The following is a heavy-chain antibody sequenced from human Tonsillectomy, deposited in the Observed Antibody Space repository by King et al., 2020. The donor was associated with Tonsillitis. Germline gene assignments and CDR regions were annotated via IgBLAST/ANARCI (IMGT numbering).Heavy chain of an antibody. Sequence: QLQESGPGLVKPSQTLSLICSVSGGSIRTGDFYWSWIRQPPGKGLEWIGYIYYSGTTYDNPSLQGRASMSVDASKNQFSLKLRSVTAADTAVYYCARGEGTTGGFDYWGQGTLVTVSS. J-gene: IGHJ4*02. CDR3: ARGEGTTGGFDY. CDR1: GGSIRTGDFY. CDR2: IYYSGTT. D-gene: IGHD1-7*01. V-gene: IGHV4-30-4*01.